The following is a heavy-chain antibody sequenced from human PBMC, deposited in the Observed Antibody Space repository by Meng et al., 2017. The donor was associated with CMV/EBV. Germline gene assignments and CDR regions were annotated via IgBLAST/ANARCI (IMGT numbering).Heavy chain of an antibody. Sequence: GGSLRLSCAASGFTFDDYAMHWVRQAPGKGLEWVSGISWNSGSIGYADSVKGRFTIPRDNAKNSLYLQMNSLRAEDTALYYCAKGHSSSGFYYYYGMDVWGQGTTVTVSS. CDR1: GFTFDDYA. CDR3: AKGHSSSGFYYYYGMDV. V-gene: IGHV3-9*01. J-gene: IGHJ6*02. CDR2: ISWNSGSI. D-gene: IGHD6-6*01.